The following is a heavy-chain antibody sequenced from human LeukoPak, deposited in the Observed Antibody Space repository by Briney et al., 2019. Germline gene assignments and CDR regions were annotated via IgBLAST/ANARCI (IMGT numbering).Heavy chain of an antibody. V-gene: IGHV4-34*01. J-gene: IGHJ5*02. CDR3: ARAQRASTYYDYVWGSYRPNWFDP. Sequence: SETLSLTCAVYGGSFSGYYWSWIRQPPGKGLEWIGEINHSGSTNYNPSLKSRVTISVDTSKNQFSLKLSSMTAADTAVYYCARAQRASTYYDYVWGSYRPNWFDPWGQGTLVTVSS. D-gene: IGHD3-16*02. CDR2: INHSGST. CDR1: GGSFSGYY.